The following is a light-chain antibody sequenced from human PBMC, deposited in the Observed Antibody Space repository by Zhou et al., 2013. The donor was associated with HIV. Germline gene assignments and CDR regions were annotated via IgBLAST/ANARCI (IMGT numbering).Light chain of an antibody. CDR1: QSVSNSY. CDR3: QHYGSSPKT. CDR2: GAS. J-gene: IGKJ1*01. Sequence: EIVLTQSPGTLSLSPGEGATLSCRASQSVSNSYLAWYQQKPGQAPRLLIYGASTRATGIPDRFSGSGSGTDFTLTISRLQSEDSAVYYCQHYGSSPKTFGQGTKLEIK. V-gene: IGKV3-20*01.